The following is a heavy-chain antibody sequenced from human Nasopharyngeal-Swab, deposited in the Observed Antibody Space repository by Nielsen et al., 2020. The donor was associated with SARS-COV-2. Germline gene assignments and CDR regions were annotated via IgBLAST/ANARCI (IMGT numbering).Heavy chain of an antibody. CDR3: AREGEYGAYDAPDY. J-gene: IGHJ4*02. CDR2: IVPALGLP. Sequence: SVKVSCKTSGDTFTNSAISWVRQAPGQGLEWMGGIVPALGLPNYAQKFRGRVTIRADRSTTTSYLELSSLRSEDTAIYYCAREGEYGAYDAPDYWGQGTLVTVSS. V-gene: IGHV1-69*10. D-gene: IGHD5-12*01. CDR1: GDTFTNSA.